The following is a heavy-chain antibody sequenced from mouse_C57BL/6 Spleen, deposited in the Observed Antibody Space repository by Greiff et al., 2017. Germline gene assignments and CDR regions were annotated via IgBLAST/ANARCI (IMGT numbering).Heavy chain of an antibody. CDR1: GYTFTSYG. CDR3: ARDDYGWYFDV. V-gene: IGHV1-81*01. Sequence: VQLQESGAELARPGASVKLSCKASGYTFTSYGISWVKQRTGQGLEWIGEIYPRSGNTYYNEKFKGKATLTADKSSSTAYMELRSLTSEDSAVYFCARDDYGWYFDVWGTGTTVTVSS. J-gene: IGHJ1*03. D-gene: IGHD2-4*01. CDR2: IYPRSGNT.